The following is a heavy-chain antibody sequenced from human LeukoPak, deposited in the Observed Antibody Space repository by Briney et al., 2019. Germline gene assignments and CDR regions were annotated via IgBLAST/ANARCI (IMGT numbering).Heavy chain of an antibody. Sequence: GGSLRLSCAASGFTFSSYAMSWVRQAPGKGLEWVSPISGSGDDTYYADSVKGRFTISRDNSKNTLYLQMNSLRAEDTAVYYCAKWGSDFWSGFPRYYFDYWGQGTLVTASS. CDR1: GFTFSSYA. CDR2: ISGSGDDT. V-gene: IGHV3-23*01. CDR3: AKWGSDFWSGFPRYYFDY. J-gene: IGHJ4*02. D-gene: IGHD3-3*01.